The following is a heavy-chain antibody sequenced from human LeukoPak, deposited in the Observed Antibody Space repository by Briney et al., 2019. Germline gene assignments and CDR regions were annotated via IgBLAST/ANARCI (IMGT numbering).Heavy chain of an antibody. J-gene: IGHJ4*02. D-gene: IGHD7-27*01. V-gene: IGHV3-74*01. CDR2: ISSDGSTI. CDR1: GFTFSSYW. CDR3: ARAAQLGIYSY. Sequence: PGGSLRLSCAASGFTFSSYWMHWVRQAPGKGLVWVSRISSDGSTINYADSVKGRFTISRDNAKNTLYLQMGSLRAEDTAVYYCARAAQLGIYSYWGQGTLVTVSS.